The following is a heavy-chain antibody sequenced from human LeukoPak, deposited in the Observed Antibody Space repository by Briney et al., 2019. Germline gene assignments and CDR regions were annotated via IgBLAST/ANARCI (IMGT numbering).Heavy chain of an antibody. V-gene: IGHV3-30*02. CDR3: AQRSGSPDDS. D-gene: IGHD3-10*01. Sequence: PGGSLRLSCAASGFTFSSYGMHWVRQAPGKGLEWVAFIRYDGSNKYYADSVQGRFTISRDNSKNTLYLQMNSLRAEDTAVYYCAQRSGSPDDSWGQGTLVTVSS. CDR2: IRYDGSNK. J-gene: IGHJ4*02. CDR1: GFTFSSYG.